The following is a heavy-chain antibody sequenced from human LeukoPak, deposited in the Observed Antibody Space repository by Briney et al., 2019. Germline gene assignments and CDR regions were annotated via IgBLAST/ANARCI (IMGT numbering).Heavy chain of an antibody. CDR2: VFHSGTT. V-gene: IGHV4-38-2*01. CDR1: GYSISSGRY. CDR3: ARSLSTAGIDY. D-gene: IGHD2-2*01. Sequence: PSETLSLTCAVSGYSISSGRYWGWIRQPPGKLLEWIGSVFHSGTTYYNPSLKSRVTISVDTSKNQFSLNLRSVTAADTAVYYCARSLSTAGIDYWGQGTLVTVSS. J-gene: IGHJ4*02.